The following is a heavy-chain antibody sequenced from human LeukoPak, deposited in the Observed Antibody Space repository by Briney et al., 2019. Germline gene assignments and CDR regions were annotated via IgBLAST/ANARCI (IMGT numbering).Heavy chain of an antibody. CDR3: ARGAVAGNAYAFDI. V-gene: IGHV5-51*01. CDR1: GYSFTSHW. J-gene: IGHJ3*02. CDR2: IYPGDSDT. Sequence: GESLKISCKGSGYGSGYSFTSHWIAWVRQMPGKGLEWMGIIYPGDSDTRNSPSFQGQVTISADKSISTAYVQWSSLKASDTAMYYCARGAVAGNAYAFDIWGQGTMVTVSS. D-gene: IGHD6-19*01.